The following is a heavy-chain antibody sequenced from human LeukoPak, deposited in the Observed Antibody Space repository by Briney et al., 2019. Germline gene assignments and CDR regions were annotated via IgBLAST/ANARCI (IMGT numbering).Heavy chain of an antibody. J-gene: IGHJ3*02. CDR2: MNPNSGNT. CDR3: ARGLKSYYDSSGYYAFDI. CDR1: GFTFTSYD. D-gene: IGHD3-22*01. V-gene: IGHV1-8*01. Sequence: ASVKVSCKASGFTFTSYDLIWVRQATGQGLEWMGWMNPNSGNTGYAQKFQGRVTMTRNTSISTAYMELSSLRSEDTAVYYCARGLKSYYDSSGYYAFDIWGQGTMVTVSS.